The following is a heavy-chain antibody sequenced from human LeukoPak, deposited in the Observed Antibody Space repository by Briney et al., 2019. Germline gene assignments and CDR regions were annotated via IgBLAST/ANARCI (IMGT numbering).Heavy chain of an antibody. CDR3: ARDLTFWVSDGGWFGY. J-gene: IGHJ5*01. Sequence: SETLSLTRIVSVGSISGHYWSWMRPPAGRGLEWIGRILYSGSTNYNPSLKSRVIMSVDTSKNQFSLKLTSVTAADTAMYYCARDLTFWVSDGGWFGYWGLGTLVTVSS. CDR2: ILYSGST. D-gene: IGHD2-21*01. V-gene: IGHV4-4*07. CDR1: VGSISGHY.